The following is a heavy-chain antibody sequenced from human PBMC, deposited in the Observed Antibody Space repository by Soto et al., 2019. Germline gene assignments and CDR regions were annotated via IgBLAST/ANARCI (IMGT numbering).Heavy chain of an antibody. CDR2: ISGSGGST. D-gene: IGHD3-3*01. J-gene: IGHJ4*02. CDR3: ATHYCSSTSCYDRGVLRFLEWLLPFDY. Sequence: PGGSLRLSCAASGFTFSSYAMSWVRQAPGKGLEWVSAISGSGGSTYYADSVKGRFTISRDNSKNTLYLQMNSLRAEDTAVYYCATHYCSSTSCYDRGVLRFLEWLLPFDYWGQGTLVTVSS. CDR1: GFTFSSYA. V-gene: IGHV3-23*01.